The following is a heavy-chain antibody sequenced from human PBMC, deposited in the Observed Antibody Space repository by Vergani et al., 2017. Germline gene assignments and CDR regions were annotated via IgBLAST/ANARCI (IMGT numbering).Heavy chain of an antibody. CDR3: ARGRSSSWPTPPYFCYCGMDV. CDR1: GGSISSGDYY. Sequence: QVQLQESGPGLVKPSQTLSLTCTVSGGSISSGDYYWSWIRQPPGKGLEWIGYIYYSGSTYDNPSLKNRVTISVHTSKNQFSLKLSSVTAAPTAVYYCARGRSSSWPTPPYFCYCGMDVWGQGTTVTVSS. J-gene: IGHJ6*02. D-gene: IGHD6-13*01. V-gene: IGHV4-30-4*08. CDR2: IYYSGST.